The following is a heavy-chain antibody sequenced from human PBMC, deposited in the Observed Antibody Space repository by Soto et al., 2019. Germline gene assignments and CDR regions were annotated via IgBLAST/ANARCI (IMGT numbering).Heavy chain of an antibody. D-gene: IGHD6-13*01. J-gene: IGHJ4*02. CDR3: ARGPPIAAAGTFGY. CDR1: GGSLSGYY. V-gene: IGHV4-34*01. Sequence: PSETLSLTCAVYGGSLSGYYWSWIRQPPGKGLEWIGEINHSGSTNYNPSLKSRVTISVDTSKNQFSLKLSSVTAADTAVYYCARGPPIAAAGTFGYWGQGTLVTSPQ. CDR2: INHSGST.